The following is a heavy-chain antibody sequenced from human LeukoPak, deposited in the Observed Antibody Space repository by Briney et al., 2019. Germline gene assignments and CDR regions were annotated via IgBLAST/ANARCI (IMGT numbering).Heavy chain of an antibody. CDR2: IYSGGST. CDR1: GFTVSSNY. J-gene: IGHJ4*02. D-gene: IGHD4-17*01. V-gene: IGHV3-53*01. CDR3: ARDSVVDGDYDY. Sequence: GGSLRLSCAASGFTVSSNYMSWVRQAPGKGLEWVSVIYSGGSTYYADSVKGRFTISRDNSKNTLYLQMNSLRAEDTAVYYCARDSVVDGDYDYWGQGTLVTVSS.